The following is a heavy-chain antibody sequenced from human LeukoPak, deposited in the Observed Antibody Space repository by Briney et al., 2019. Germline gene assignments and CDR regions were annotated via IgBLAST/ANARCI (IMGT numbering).Heavy chain of an antibody. CDR3: ARGLPRGYSYGWDY. CDR1: GFTFSSYW. D-gene: IGHD5-18*01. V-gene: IGHV3-7*01. CDR2: IKQDGSEK. J-gene: IGHJ4*02. Sequence: GGSLRLSCAASGFTFSSYWMSWVRQAPGKGLEWVANIKQDGSEKYYVDSVKGRFTISRDNAKNSLYLQMNSLRAEDTAVYYCARGLPRGYSYGWDYWGQGTLVTVSS.